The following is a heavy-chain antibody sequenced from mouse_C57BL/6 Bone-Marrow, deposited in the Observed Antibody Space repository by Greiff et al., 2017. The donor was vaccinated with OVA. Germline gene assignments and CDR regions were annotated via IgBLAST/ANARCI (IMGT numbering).Heavy chain of an antibody. CDR1: GFTFSDYG. D-gene: IGHD3-3*01. CDR2: ISSGSSTI. J-gene: IGHJ3*01. CDR3: ARSLGQPFAY. Sequence: EVKLVESGGGLVKPGGSLKLSCAASGFTFSDYGMHWVRQAPEKGLEWVAYISSGSSTIYYADTVKGRFTISRDNAKNTLFLQMTSLRSEDTAMYYCARSLGQPFAYWGQGTLVTVSA. V-gene: IGHV5-17*01.